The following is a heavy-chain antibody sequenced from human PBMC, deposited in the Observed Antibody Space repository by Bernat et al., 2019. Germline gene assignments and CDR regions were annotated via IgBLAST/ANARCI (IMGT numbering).Heavy chain of an antibody. V-gene: IGHV3-33*01. CDR3: ARDSLELPLGEPDDAFDI. D-gene: IGHD1-7*01. J-gene: IGHJ3*02. Sequence: QVQLVESGGGVVQPGRSLRLSCAASGFTFSSYGMHWVRQAPGKGLEWVAVIWYDGSNKYYAESMKGRFTISRDNSKNTLYLQMNSLRAEDTAVYYCARDSLELPLGEPDDAFDIWGQGTMVTVSS. CDR1: GFTFSSYG. CDR2: IWYDGSNK.